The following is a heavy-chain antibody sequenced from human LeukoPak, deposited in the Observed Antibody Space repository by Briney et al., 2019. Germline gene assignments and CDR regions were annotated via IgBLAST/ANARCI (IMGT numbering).Heavy chain of an antibody. Sequence: SETLSLTCTVSGGSISSGSYYWSWIRQPAGKGLEWIGRIYTSGSTNYNPSLKSRVTISVDTSKNQFSLKLSSVTAADTAVYYCARDRVEMATINDFGYWGQGTLVTVSS. J-gene: IGHJ4*02. CDR1: GGSISSGSYY. V-gene: IGHV4-61*02. D-gene: IGHD5-24*01. CDR3: ARDRVEMATINDFGY. CDR2: IYTSGST.